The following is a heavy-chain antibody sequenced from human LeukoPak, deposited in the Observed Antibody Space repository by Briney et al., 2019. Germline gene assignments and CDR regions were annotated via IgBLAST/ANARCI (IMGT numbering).Heavy chain of an antibody. D-gene: IGHD3-10*01. V-gene: IGHV3-30*02. CDR1: GFTLRDYD. CDR2: IRYDGKNQ. CDR3: ARGAMVRGVKDYNYYMDV. J-gene: IGHJ6*03. Sequence: GGSLRLSCATSGFTLRDYDMHWVRQAPGKGLEWVSMIRYDGKNQYYVESVKGRFTFSRDNTKNTLYLQMDGLRVEDTAMYYCARGAMVRGVKDYNYYMDVWGKGTTVTVSS.